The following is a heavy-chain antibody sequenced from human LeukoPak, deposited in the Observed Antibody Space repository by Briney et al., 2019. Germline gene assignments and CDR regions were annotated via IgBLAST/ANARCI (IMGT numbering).Heavy chain of an antibody. CDR2: INHSGST. V-gene: IGHV4-34*01. D-gene: IGHD5-12*01. J-gene: IGHJ2*01. Sequence: SETLSLTCAVYGGSFSGYYWSWIRQPPGKGLEWIGEINHSGSTNYNPSLKSRVTISVDTSKNQFSLKLSSVTAADTAVYYCARHTGTRATWYFDLWGRGTLVTVSS. CDR1: GGSFSGYY. CDR3: ARHTGTRATWYFDL.